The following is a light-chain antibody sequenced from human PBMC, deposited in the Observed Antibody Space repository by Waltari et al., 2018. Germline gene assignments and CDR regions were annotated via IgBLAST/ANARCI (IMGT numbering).Light chain of an antibody. V-gene: IGLV5-45*01. Sequence: QAVLTQPASLSASPGASASLTCTLRSGINVGTYRIYWYQQKPGSPPQYLLRYKSDSDKQQGSGVPSRFSGSKYASANAGILLISGRQSEDEADYYCMIWHSSAVVFGGGTKLTVL. CDR1: SGINVGTYR. J-gene: IGLJ2*01. CDR3: MIWHSSAVV. CDR2: YKSDSDK.